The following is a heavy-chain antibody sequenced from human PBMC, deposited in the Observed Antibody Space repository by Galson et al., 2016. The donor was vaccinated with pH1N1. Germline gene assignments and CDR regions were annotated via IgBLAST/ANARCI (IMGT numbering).Heavy chain of an antibody. CDR2: IYHSGST. CDR3: ARENIVVGEGWDYGTDV. D-gene: IGHD2-15*01. CDR1: GGSISSGGNY. V-gene: IGHV4-31*03. Sequence: TLSLTCTVSGGSISSGGNYWSWVRQHPGKGLEWIGYIYHSGSTAYKPSRKSRVSISVDTPKTQFSLQLRSVTAADTAVYYCARENIVVGEGWDYGTDVWGQGTTVTVSS. J-gene: IGHJ6*02.